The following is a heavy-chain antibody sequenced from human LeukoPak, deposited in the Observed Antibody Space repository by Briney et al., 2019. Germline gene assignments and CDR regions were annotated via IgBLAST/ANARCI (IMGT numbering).Heavy chain of an antibody. CDR1: GFTFSSCS. CDR3: AELGITVIGGV. D-gene: IGHD3-10*02. CDR2: ISSSGSTI. V-gene: IGHV3-48*04. J-gene: IGHJ6*04. Sequence: GGSLLLSCAASGFTFSSCSMNWVRQAPGKGLEWVSYISSSGSTIYYADSVKGRFTISRDNAKNSLYLQMNSLRAEDTAVYYCAELGITVIGGVWGKGTTVTISS.